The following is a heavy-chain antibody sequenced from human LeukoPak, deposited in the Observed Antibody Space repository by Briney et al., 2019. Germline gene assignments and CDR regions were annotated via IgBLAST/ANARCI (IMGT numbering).Heavy chain of an antibody. CDR2: IYTSGST. J-gene: IGHJ4*02. CDR1: GGSISSGSYY. V-gene: IGHV4-61*02. Sequence: SETLSLTCTVSGGSISSGSYYWSWIRQPAGKGLEWIGRIYTSGSTNYNPSLKSRVTISVDTSKNQFSLKLSSVTAADTAVYYCARDGSSGWYSYYFDYWGQGTLVTVSS. D-gene: IGHD6-19*01. CDR3: ARDGSSGWYSYYFDY.